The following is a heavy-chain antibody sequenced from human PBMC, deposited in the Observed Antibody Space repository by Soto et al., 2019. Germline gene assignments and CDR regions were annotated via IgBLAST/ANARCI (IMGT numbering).Heavy chain of an antibody. D-gene: IGHD1-1*01. V-gene: IGHV4-34*01. J-gene: IGHJ6*02. Sequence: SETLSLTCAVSGGSFSGYSWIWVRHPPGKGLEWIGEINHRGDTNYNPSLKSRVTISVDTSKNQVSLNLTSVTAADTSVYLCARAPYSSHWNQPWQTPRRPGNYGMDVWGQGTTVTVSS. CDR1: GGSFSGYS. CDR2: INHRGDT. CDR3: ARAPYSSHWNQPWQTPRRPGNYGMDV.